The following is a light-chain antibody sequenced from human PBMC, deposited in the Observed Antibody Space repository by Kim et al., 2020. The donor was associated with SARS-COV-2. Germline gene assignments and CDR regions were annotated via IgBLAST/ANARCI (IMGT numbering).Light chain of an antibody. J-gene: IGKJ4*01. CDR2: GAS. V-gene: IGKV3-15*01. Sequence: CPGERATLSCRAGQSVSSNLAWYQQKPGQAPRLLIYGASARATGIPARFSGSGSGTEFTLTISSLQSEDFAVYYCQQYNNWPPLTFGGGTKVDIK. CDR3: QQYNNWPPLT. CDR1: QSVSSN.